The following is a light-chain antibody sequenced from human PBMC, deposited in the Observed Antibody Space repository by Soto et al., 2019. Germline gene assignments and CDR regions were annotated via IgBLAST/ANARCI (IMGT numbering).Light chain of an antibody. CDR1: QDIKNY. CDR2: DAA. CDR3: QQFYSVPCT. Sequence: IEMTQSPSALSASAGDRVTITCQASQDIKNYVIWYQQKPGRAPKLLIYDAASLGTGVSSRFSGSGSGTHCTLTLSSLQPEYGATYYCQQFYSVPCTFGQGTKLEIK. V-gene: IGKV1-33*01. J-gene: IGKJ2*02.